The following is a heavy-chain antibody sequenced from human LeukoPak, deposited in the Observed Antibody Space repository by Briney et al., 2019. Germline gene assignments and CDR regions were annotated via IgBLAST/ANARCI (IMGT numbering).Heavy chain of an antibody. CDR3: ARNWVADSFDF. V-gene: IGHV4-39*01. CDR2: IFYRGST. CDR1: GGSISNGTYY. J-gene: IGHJ3*01. D-gene: IGHD6-19*01. Sequence: SETLSLTCTVSGGSISNGTYYWGWVRQPPGKGLEWIGSIFYRGSTYYTPSLKSRVTISVDTSKNQFSLKLTSVTAADTAMYFCARNWVADSFDFWGQGTMVTVSS.